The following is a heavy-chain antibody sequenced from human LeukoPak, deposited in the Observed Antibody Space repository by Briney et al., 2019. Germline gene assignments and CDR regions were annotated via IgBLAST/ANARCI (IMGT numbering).Heavy chain of an antibody. J-gene: IGHJ4*02. CDR1: GYSFTSYS. CDR3: ARLELPNPFDY. V-gene: IGHV5-51*01. D-gene: IGHD1-7*01. Sequence: GESLKISCKGSGYSFTSYSIGWVRQMPVKGLEWMGIIYPGDSDTRYSPSFQGQVSISADKSISTAYLQWSSLKASDTAMYYCARLELPNPFDYWGQGTLVTVSS. CDR2: IYPGDSDT.